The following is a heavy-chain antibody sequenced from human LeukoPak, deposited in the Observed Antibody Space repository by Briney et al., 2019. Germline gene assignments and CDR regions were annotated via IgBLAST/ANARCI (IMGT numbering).Heavy chain of an antibody. CDR3: ARGVPVVPAAKGIYYFDY. CDR1: GGSISSGGCY. Sequence: SETLSLTCTVSGGSISSGGCYGSWIRQPPGRGLEWIGYIYHSGSTCYNPSLKSRVTISVDRSKNQFSLKLSSVTAADTAVYYCARGVPVVPAAKGIYYFDYWGQGTLVTVSS. CDR2: IYHSGST. V-gene: IGHV4-30-2*01. J-gene: IGHJ4*02. D-gene: IGHD2-2*01.